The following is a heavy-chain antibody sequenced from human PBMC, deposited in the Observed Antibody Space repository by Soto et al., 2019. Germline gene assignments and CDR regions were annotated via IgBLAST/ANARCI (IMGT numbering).Heavy chain of an antibody. CDR2: IYTSGST. Sequence: XTLSLQSTVSGGSLSSYYWSWIRQPAGKGLELIGRIYTSGSTNYNPSLKSRVTMSVEKSKNQFSLKLSSVTAADTAVYYCARDWGGGSPNYWAQGTLGTVSA. CDR1: GGSLSSYY. CDR3: ARDWGGGSPNY. J-gene: IGHJ4*02. V-gene: IGHV4-4*07. D-gene: IGHD3-16*01.